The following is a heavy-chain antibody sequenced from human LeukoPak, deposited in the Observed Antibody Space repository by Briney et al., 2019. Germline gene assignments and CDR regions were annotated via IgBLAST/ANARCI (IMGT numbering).Heavy chain of an antibody. CDR2: INLNAVTT. V-gene: IGHV1-46*01. J-gene: IGHJ4*02. CDR1: GYTFTNYY. Sequence: ASVKVSCQASGYTFTNYYIHWMRQDPGQGLEWVGIINLNAVTTRYAQKFQGRITVTRDTSTSTVYMELSSLRSEGTAVYFCAREGAAEAKNFDYWGQGTLVIVSS. CDR3: AREGAAEAKNFDY. D-gene: IGHD6-25*01.